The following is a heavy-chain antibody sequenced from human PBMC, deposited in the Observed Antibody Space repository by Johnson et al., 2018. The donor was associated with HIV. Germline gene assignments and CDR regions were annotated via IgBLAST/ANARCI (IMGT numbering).Heavy chain of an antibody. CDR2: ISYDGSNK. Sequence: QVQLVESGGGVVQPGRSLRLSCAASGFTFSSYAMHWVRQAPGKGLEWVAVISYDGSNKYYADSVKGRFTISRDNSKNTLYLQMNSLRAEDTAVYYCARGLRHYYYGSGSYPGVDAFDIWGQGTMVTV. D-gene: IGHD3-10*01. CDR1: GFTFSSYA. CDR3: ARGLRHYYYGSGSYPGVDAFDI. V-gene: IGHV3-30*04. J-gene: IGHJ3*02.